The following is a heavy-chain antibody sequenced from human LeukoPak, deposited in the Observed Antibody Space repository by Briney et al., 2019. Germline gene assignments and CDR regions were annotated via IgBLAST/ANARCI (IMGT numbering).Heavy chain of an antibody. D-gene: IGHD5-24*01. CDR1: GFTFDDYG. V-gene: IGHV3-23*01. Sequence: GGSLRLSCAAPGFTFDDYGMSWVRQAPGKGLERVSAISGSAYSTYYADSVKGRFTISRDNSKNTLYLQMNSLRAEDTAVYYCAKNIWTEMATIYYYMDVWGKGTTVTVSS. CDR2: ISGSAYST. J-gene: IGHJ6*03. CDR3: AKNIWTEMATIYYYMDV.